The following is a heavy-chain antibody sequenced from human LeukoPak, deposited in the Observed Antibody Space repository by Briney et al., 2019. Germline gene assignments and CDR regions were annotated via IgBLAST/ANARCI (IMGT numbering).Heavy chain of an antibody. Sequence: SQTLSLTCAISGDSVSSNSAAWNWSRQSPSRGLEWRGRTYYRSKWYNDYAVSVKSRITINPDTSKNQFSLQLNSVTPEDTAVYYCARDQSWGLNTEYSSSWSFDYWGQGTLVTVSS. CDR3: ARDQSWGLNTEYSSSWSFDY. CDR1: GDSVSSNSAA. V-gene: IGHV6-1*01. D-gene: IGHD6-13*01. J-gene: IGHJ4*02. CDR2: TYYRSKWYN.